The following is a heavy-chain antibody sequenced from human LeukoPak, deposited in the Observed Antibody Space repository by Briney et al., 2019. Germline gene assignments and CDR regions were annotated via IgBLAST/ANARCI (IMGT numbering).Heavy chain of an antibody. V-gene: IGHV1-18*01. CDR3: ARGVGSYDSSASDY. J-gene: IGHJ4*02. CDR2: ISAYNGNT. Sequence: ASVKVSCKDSGYTFTSYGINWVRQAPGQGLEWMEWISAYNGNTNYAQKLQGRVTMTTDTSTSTAYMELRSLRSDDTAVYYCARGVGSYDSSASDYWGQGTLVTVSS. D-gene: IGHD3-22*01. CDR1: GYTFTSYG.